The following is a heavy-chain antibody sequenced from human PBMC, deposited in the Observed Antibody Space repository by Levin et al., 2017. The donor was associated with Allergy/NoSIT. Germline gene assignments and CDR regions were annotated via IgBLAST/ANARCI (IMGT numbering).Heavy chain of an antibody. CDR2: ISSSGSTI. V-gene: IGHV3-11*01. CDR1: GFTFSDYY. CDR3: ARDSSGFPNWFDP. Sequence: LSLTCAASGFTFSDYYMSWIRQAPGKGLEWVSYISSSGSTIYYADSVKGRFTISRDNAKNSLYLQMNSLRAEDTAVYYCARDSSGFPNWFDPWGQGTLVTVSS. J-gene: IGHJ5*02.